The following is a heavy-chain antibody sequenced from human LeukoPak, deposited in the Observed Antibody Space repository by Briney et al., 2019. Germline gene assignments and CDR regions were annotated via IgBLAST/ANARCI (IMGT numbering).Heavy chain of an antibody. CDR3: AREDIVVVPAFDY. CDR2: IYSGGST. V-gene: IGHV3-66*01. D-gene: IGHD2-2*01. CDR1: GFTVGNNY. J-gene: IGHJ4*02. Sequence: GGSLRLSCTASGFTVGNNYMNWVRQAPGKGLEWVSLIYSGGSTHYADSVKGRFTISRDNSKNTLYLQMNSLRAEDTAVYYCAREDIVVVPAFDYWGQGTLVTVSS.